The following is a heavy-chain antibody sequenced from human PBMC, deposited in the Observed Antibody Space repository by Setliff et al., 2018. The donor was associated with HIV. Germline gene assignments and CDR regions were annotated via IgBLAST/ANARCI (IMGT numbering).Heavy chain of an antibody. CDR3: ARDPWLLGASAGGDNWLDP. D-gene: IGHD1-26*01. Sequence: PSETLSLTCSVSPYSISSGYYWGWLRQPPGKGLEWIGCLYYGGNTYYNPSLQSRVAMSIDTSKNEVSLRLKSVTAADTAIYYCARDPWLLGASAGGDNWLDPWGQGTLVTVS. J-gene: IGHJ5*02. V-gene: IGHV4-38-2*02. CDR1: PYSISSGYY. CDR2: LYYGGNT.